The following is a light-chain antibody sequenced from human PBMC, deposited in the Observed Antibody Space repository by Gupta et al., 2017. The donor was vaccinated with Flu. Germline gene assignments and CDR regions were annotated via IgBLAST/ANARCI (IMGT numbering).Light chain of an antibody. CDR1: SSDVASDTY. CDR3: SSFRSTSYD. Sequence: QSALTPPASVSGSPGQSITISCTGTSSDVASDTYVSWYQQHPGKAPKLILYAINNRPSGVSSRFSGSKSGNTASLTISGLQAEDEADYYCSSFRSTSYDFGTGTKVTVL. V-gene: IGLV2-14*03. CDR2: AIN. J-gene: IGLJ1*01.